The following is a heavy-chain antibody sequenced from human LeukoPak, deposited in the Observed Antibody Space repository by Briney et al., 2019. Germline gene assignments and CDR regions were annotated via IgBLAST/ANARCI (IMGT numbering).Heavy chain of an antibody. CDR1: GFTFSSYA. CDR3: AKLAYYYDSSGYYYVFDP. D-gene: IGHD3-22*01. Sequence: GGSLRLSCAASGFTFSSYAMSWVRQAPGKGLEWVSAISGSGGSTYYADSVKGRFTISRDNSKNTLYLQMNSLRAEDTAVYYCAKLAYYYDSSGYYYVFDPWGQGTLVTVSS. J-gene: IGHJ5*02. V-gene: IGHV3-23*01. CDR2: ISGSGGST.